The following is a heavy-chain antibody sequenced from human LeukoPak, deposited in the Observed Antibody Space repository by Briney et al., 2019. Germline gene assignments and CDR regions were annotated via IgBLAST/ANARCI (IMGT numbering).Heavy chain of an antibody. Sequence: ASVKVSCKASGYTFTDYYMHCVRQAPGQGLEWMGWINPNSGATNYAQKFQGRVTMTRDTSISTAYMELSSLRSDDTAVYYCARDEGPTDFDNWGQGTLVTVSS. V-gene: IGHV1-2*02. CDR1: GYTFTDYY. J-gene: IGHJ4*02. CDR3: ARDEGPTDFDN. CDR2: INPNSGAT.